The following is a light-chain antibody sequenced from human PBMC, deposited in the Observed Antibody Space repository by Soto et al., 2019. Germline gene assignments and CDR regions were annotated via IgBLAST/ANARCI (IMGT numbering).Light chain of an antibody. Sequence: DIQLTQSPSFLSASVGDRVTITCRASQGISSYLAWYQQKPGKAPKLLIYAASTLQSGVPSRFSGSGSGTEFTLTISSLQPEDVATYYCQQLNSYPITFGQATRLEIK. V-gene: IGKV1-9*01. CDR3: QQLNSYPIT. CDR2: AAS. J-gene: IGKJ5*01. CDR1: QGISSY.